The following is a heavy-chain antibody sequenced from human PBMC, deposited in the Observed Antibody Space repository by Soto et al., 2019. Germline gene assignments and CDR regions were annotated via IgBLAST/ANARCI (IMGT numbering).Heavy chain of an antibody. V-gene: IGHV1-2*02. J-gene: IGHJ3*02. Sequence: QVQLVQSGAEVKKPGASVKVSCKPSGSPFTGSYMPWVRRPPGQGLGWRGWINANGGGTNYAQKFQGRVTMTSDTSIRTAYMELSRLRSDDTAVYYCARDSYYDTLTGYSRNSFDIWGQGTMVTVSS. D-gene: IGHD3-9*01. CDR1: GSPFTGSY. CDR2: INANGGGT. CDR3: ARDSYYDTLTGYSRNSFDI.